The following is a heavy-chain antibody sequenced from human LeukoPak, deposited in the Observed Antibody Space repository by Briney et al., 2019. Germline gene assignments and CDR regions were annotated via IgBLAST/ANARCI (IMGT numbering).Heavy chain of an antibody. CDR3: ARRRSGYTYYFDY. D-gene: IGHD5-18*01. Sequence: SETLSLTCTVSGCSISSYYWSWIRQPPGKGLEWVGYIYYSGSTNYNPSLKSRVTISVDTSKNQFSLKLSYVTAADTAVYYCARRRSGYTYYFDYWGQGTLVTVSS. CDR1: GCSISSYY. CDR2: IYYSGST. V-gene: IGHV4-59*01. J-gene: IGHJ4*02.